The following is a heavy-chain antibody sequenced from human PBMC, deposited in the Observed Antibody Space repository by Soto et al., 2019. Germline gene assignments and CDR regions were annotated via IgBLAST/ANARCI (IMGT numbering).Heavy chain of an antibody. CDR1: GFTFSTYA. CDR3: AKGRSYSGSGSYFFDY. Sequence: GGSLRLSCAASGFTFSTYAMSWVRQVPGEGLETVSAISGSGGGTYYADSVKGRFTISRDNSKNTLYLQMNSLRAEDTAVYYCAKGRSYSGSGSYFFDYWGQGTLVTVSS. CDR2: ISGSGGGT. D-gene: IGHD3-10*01. V-gene: IGHV3-23*01. J-gene: IGHJ4*02.